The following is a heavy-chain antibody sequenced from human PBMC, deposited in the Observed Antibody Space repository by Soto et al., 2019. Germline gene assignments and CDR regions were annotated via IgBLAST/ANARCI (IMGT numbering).Heavy chain of an antibody. CDR1: GYTFAGYY. CDR2: INPNSGGT. CDR3: ARGISIYGVVIGTLNWFDP. J-gene: IGHJ5*02. V-gene: IGHV1-2*02. D-gene: IGHD3-3*01. Sequence: QVQLVQSGAEVKNPGASVKVSCKASGYTFAGYYMHWVRQAPGQGLEWMGWINPNSGGTNYAQKFQGRVTMTRDTSISTAYMELSRLRSDDTAVYYCARGISIYGVVIGTLNWFDPWGQGSLVTVS.